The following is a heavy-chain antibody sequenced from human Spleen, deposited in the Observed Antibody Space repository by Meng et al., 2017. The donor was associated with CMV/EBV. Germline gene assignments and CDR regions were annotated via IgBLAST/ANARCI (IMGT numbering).Heavy chain of an antibody. CDR3: AKDRLVLRFLEWLSAHYFDY. CDR1: GASITSSTYY. Sequence: ETLSLTCAVSGASITSSTYYWGWIRQPPGKGLEWVSAISGSGGRTNYADSVKGRFTISRDNSKNTLYLQMNSLRAEDTAVYYCAKDRLVLRFLEWLSAHYFDYWGQGTLVTVSS. J-gene: IGHJ4*02. V-gene: IGHV3-23*01. D-gene: IGHD3-3*01. CDR2: ISGSGGRT.